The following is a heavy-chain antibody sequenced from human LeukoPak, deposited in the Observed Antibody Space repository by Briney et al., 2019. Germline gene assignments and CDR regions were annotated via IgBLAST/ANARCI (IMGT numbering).Heavy chain of an antibody. J-gene: IGHJ4*02. CDR2: ISGTGADT. CDR3: AKLAGTYGTTSRVLHS. V-gene: IGHV3-23*01. Sequence: GGSLRLSCAASGFTFTTYAMTWVRQAPARGLEWVSAISGTGADTYYTDSVKGRFTISRDNSKNTLYLQMNRLRAEDSAVYYCAKLAGTYGTTSRVLHSWGQGTLVTVSS. D-gene: IGHD1-1*01. CDR1: GFTFTTYA.